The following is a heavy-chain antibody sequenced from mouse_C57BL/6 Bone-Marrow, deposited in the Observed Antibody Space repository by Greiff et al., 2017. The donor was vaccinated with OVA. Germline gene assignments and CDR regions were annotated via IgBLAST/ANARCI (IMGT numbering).Heavy chain of an antibody. Sequence: QVQLQQPGAELVKPGASVKLSCKASGYTFTSYWMQWVKQRPGPGLEWIGEIDPSDSNTNYNQKFKGKATLTVDTSSSTAYMQLSSLTSEDSAVYYCASAVFAYWGQGTLVTVSA. CDR2: IDPSDSNT. CDR3: ASAVFAY. CDR1: GYTFTSYW. V-gene: IGHV1-50*01. J-gene: IGHJ3*01.